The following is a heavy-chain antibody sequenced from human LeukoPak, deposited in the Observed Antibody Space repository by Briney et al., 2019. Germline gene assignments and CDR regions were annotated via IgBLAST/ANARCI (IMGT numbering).Heavy chain of an antibody. D-gene: IGHD1-26*01. CDR1: GFTFSSYS. Sequence: SGGSLRLSCAASGFTFSSYSMNWVRQAPGKGLEWVSSISSSSSYIYYADSVKGRFTISRDNAKNSLYLQMNSLRAEDTAVYYCASGWGLLSGAFDIWGQGTMVTVSS. CDR2: ISSSSSYI. V-gene: IGHV3-21*01. CDR3: ASGWGLLSGAFDI. J-gene: IGHJ3*02.